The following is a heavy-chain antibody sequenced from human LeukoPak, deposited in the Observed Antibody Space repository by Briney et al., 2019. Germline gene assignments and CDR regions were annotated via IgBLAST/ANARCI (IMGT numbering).Heavy chain of an antibody. Sequence: RPGGSLRLPCAASGFTFSSYAMSWVRQAPGKGLEWVSAISGSGGSTYYADSVKGRFTISRDNSKNTLYLQMNSLRAEDTAVYYCAKGRSSSWYPYWGQGTLVTVSS. CDR3: AKGRSSSWYPY. CDR1: GFTFSSYA. CDR2: ISGSGGST. V-gene: IGHV3-23*01. D-gene: IGHD6-13*01. J-gene: IGHJ4*02.